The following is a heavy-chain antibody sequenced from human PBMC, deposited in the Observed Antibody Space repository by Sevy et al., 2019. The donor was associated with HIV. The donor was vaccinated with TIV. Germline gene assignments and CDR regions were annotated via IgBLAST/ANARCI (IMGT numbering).Heavy chain of an antibody. CDR3: ENDFAWPSGY. V-gene: IGHV3-74*01. CDR1: GFTFSSYG. D-gene: IGHD3-9*01. Sequence: GGSLRLSCEASGFTFSSYGMHWGRQGPGKGRVWVSRSDPDWSRTGYVDSVKGRFTISRDNAKNTMYLQMNSLSGADKAVSYCENDFAWPSGYWGQGTLVTVSS. CDR2: SDPDWSRT. J-gene: IGHJ4*02.